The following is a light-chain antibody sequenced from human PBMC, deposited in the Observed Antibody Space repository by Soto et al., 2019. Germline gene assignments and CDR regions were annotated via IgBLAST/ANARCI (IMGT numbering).Light chain of an antibody. Sequence: EIVLTQSPATLSLSPVEIATLSCMASQSVSSYLAWYQQKPGQAPRLLIYDASNRATGIPARFSGSGSGTDFTLTISSLEPEDFAVYYCQQRSNWRGTFGQGTRLEIK. CDR3: QQRSNWRGT. CDR1: QSVSSY. CDR2: DAS. J-gene: IGKJ5*01. V-gene: IGKV3-11*01.